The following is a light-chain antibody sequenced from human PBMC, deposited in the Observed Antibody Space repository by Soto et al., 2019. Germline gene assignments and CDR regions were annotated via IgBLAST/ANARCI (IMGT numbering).Light chain of an antibody. CDR3: QQSRT. V-gene: IGKV1-5*03. CDR1: QSISSW. CDR2: KAS. J-gene: IGKJ1*01. Sequence: DIQMTQSPSTLSASVGDRVTITCRASQSISSWLAWYQQKPGKAPKLLIYKASSLESGVPSRFSGSGSGKEFTLTNSSLQPDDFANYYCQQSRTFGQGTKVEIK.